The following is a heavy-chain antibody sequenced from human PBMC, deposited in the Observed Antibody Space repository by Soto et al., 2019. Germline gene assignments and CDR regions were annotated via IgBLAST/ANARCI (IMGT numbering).Heavy chain of an antibody. CDR2: ISGSGGST. CDR3: EKDRRPGGLDV. J-gene: IGHJ6*02. CDR1: GFTFSSYA. Sequence: HPGCSLRLSCAAPGFTFSSYAMSWVRQAPGKGLEWVSAISGSGGSTYYADSVKGRFTISRDNSKNTLYLQMNSLRAEDTAVYYCEKDRRPGGLDVWGQGTTVTGSS. V-gene: IGHV3-23*01.